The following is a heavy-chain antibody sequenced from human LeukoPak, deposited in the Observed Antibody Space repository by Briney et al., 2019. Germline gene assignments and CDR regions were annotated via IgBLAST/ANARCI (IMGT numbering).Heavy chain of an antibody. Sequence: GGSLRLSCAASGFTFSSYSMNWVRQAPGKGLEWVSSISSSSSYIYYADSVKGRFTISRDNAKNSLYLQMSSLRAEDTAVYYCARDLLGYNYHYMDVWGKGTTVTVSS. J-gene: IGHJ6*03. V-gene: IGHV3-21*01. D-gene: IGHD3-16*02. CDR2: ISSSSSYI. CDR1: GFTFSSYS. CDR3: ARDLLGYNYHYMDV.